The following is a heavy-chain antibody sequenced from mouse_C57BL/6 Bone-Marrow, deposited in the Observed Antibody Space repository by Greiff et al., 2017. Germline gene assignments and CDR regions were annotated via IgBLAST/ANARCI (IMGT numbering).Heavy chain of an antibody. V-gene: IGHV3-6*01. CDR3: ARGNYGPAWFAY. D-gene: IGHD1-1*01. CDR2: ISYDGSN. J-gene: IGHJ3*01. CDR1: GYSITSGYY. Sequence: DVQLQESGPGLVKPSQSLSLTCSVTGYSITSGYYWNWIRQFPGNKLEWMGYISYDGSNNYNPSLKNRISITRDTSKNQFFLKLNSVTTEDTATYYCARGNYGPAWFAYWGQGTLVTVS.